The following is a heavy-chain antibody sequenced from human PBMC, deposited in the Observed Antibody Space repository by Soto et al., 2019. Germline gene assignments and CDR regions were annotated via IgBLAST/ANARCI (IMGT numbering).Heavy chain of an antibody. Sequence: GGSLRLSCAASGFTFSSYSMNWVRQAPGKGLEWVSSISSSSSYIYYADSVKGRFTISRDNAKNSLYLQMNSLRAEDTAVYYCARDPTTVTTTRWFEPWGQGTLVTVSS. CDR3: ARDPTTVTTTRWFEP. CDR1: GFTFSSYS. CDR2: ISSSSSYI. D-gene: IGHD4-17*01. V-gene: IGHV3-21*01. J-gene: IGHJ5*02.